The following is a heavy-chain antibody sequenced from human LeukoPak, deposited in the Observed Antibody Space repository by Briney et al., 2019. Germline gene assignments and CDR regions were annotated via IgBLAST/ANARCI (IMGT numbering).Heavy chain of an antibody. CDR1: GGTFSSYA. D-gene: IGHD1-26*01. V-gene: IGHV1-69*13. CDR3: ARGWERAGDAFDI. J-gene: IGHJ3*02. CDR2: IIPIFGTA. Sequence: GASVKVSCKASGGTFSSYAISWVRQAPGQGLEWMGGIIPIFGTANYAQKFQGRVTITADESTSTAYMELSSLRSEDTAVYYCARGWERAGDAFDIWGQGTMVTVSS.